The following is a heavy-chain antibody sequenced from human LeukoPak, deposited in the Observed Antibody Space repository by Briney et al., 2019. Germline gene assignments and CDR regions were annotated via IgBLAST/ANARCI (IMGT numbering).Heavy chain of an antibody. CDR3: ARGAVQVWYDY. D-gene: IGHD5-18*01. J-gene: IGHJ4*02. Sequence: ASVKVSCKASGYTFTSYDINWVRQAPGRGLEWMGWISTYSGNTNYAQKLQGRVTMTTDTSTSTAYMELRSLRSDDTAVYYCARGAVQVWYDYWGQGTLVTVSS. CDR1: GYTFTSYD. CDR2: ISTYSGNT. V-gene: IGHV1-18*01.